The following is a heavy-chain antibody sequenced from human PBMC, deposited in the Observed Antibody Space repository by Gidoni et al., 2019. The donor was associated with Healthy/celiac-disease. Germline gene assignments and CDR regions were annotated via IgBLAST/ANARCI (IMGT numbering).Heavy chain of an antibody. CDR1: GGSISSYY. CDR2: IYYSGRT. CDR3: ARVEAGAFYD. V-gene: IGHV4-59*01. Sequence: QVQLQESGPGLVKPSETLSLTCTVSGGSISSYYWSWIRQPPGKGLEWIGYIYYSGRTNYNPSLKSRVTISVDTSKNQFSLKLSSVTAADTAVYYCARVEAGAFYDWGQGTMVTVSS. D-gene: IGHD1-1*01. J-gene: IGHJ3*01.